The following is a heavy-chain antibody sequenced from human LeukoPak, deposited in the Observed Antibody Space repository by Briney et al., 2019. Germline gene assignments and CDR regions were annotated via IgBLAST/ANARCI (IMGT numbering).Heavy chain of an antibody. D-gene: IGHD3-9*01. J-gene: IGHJ4*02. CDR2: IYSGGAT. Sequence: PVRSLRLSCAASGFTASRIYIAWVRQAPRKGLGWVSAIYSGGATYSAVSVKGRLTLSRDNSKNTLYLPMNSLRAADTAVYYCARTTGYPFNFDNWGQGTLVTVSS. V-gene: IGHV3-53*01. CDR1: GFTASRIY. CDR3: ARTTGYPFNFDN.